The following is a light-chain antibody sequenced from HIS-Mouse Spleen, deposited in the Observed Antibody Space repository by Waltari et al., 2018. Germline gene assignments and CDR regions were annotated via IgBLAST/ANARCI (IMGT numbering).Light chain of an antibody. V-gene: IGKV2-30*02. CDR3: MQGTHWLT. Sequence: DVVMTQSPLSLPVTLGQPASISCRSSQSLVHSDGNTYLNWFQQRPGQSPRRLIYKVSNRDSGVPDRFSGSGSGTDVTLKISRGEAEDVGVYYCMQGTHWLTFGGGTKVEIK. CDR1: QSLVHSDGNTY. CDR2: KVS. J-gene: IGKJ4*01.